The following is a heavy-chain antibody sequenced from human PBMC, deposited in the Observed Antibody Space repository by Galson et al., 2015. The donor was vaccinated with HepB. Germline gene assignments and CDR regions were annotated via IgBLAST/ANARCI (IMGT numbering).Heavy chain of an antibody. Sequence: SVKVSCKASGYIFTSYYMHWVRQAPGQGLEWMGIINPSGGYTIYPQKFQGRVTMTRDTSTRTVYMELSSLRSEDTAVYYCARDSDTMARGAPRYWGQGTLVTVSS. CDR3: ARDSDTMARGAPRY. J-gene: IGHJ4*02. CDR1: GYIFTSYY. CDR2: INPSGGYT. V-gene: IGHV1-46*01. D-gene: IGHD3-10*01.